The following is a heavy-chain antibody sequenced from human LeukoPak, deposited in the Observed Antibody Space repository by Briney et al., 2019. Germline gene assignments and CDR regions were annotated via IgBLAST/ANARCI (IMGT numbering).Heavy chain of an antibody. CDR1: GFTFSTYD. CDR3: ARSGIAVAGIRLDY. Sequence: PGGSLRLSCAASGFTFSTYDMHWVRQATGKGLEWVSAIGVAANTFYSGSVKGRFTISRENAKNSLYLLMSSLRAEDTAVYYCARSGIAVAGIRLDYWGQGTLVTVSS. V-gene: IGHV3-13*01. J-gene: IGHJ4*02. D-gene: IGHD6-19*01. CDR2: IGVAANT.